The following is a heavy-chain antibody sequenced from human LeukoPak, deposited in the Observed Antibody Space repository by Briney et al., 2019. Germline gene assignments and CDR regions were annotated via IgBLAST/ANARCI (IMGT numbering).Heavy chain of an antibody. CDR1: GYTFTSYG. J-gene: IGHJ4*02. Sequence: ASVKVSCKASGYTFTSYGISWVRQAPGQGLEWMGWISAYNGNTNYAQKLQGRVTMTTDTSTSTAYMELSSLRSEDTAVYYRAMRGDYTGLYIEYWGQGTLVTVSS. V-gene: IGHV1-18*01. CDR3: AMRGDYTGLYIEY. D-gene: IGHD4-11*01. CDR2: ISAYNGNT.